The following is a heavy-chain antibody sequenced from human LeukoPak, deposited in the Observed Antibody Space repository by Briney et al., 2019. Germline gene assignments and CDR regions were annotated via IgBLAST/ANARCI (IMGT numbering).Heavy chain of an antibody. V-gene: IGHV1-18*01. CDR3: ARVAAAFDF. J-gene: IGHJ4*02. CDR2: ISAYNGDT. Sequence: ASVKASCKAFGYTFTNYGISWVRQAPGQGLEWMGWISAYNGDTNYAQKFQDRVTMTTDPSTSTGYMELRSLRSVDTAVYYCARVAAAFDFWGQGTLVTVSS. CDR1: GYTFTNYG. D-gene: IGHD6-25*01.